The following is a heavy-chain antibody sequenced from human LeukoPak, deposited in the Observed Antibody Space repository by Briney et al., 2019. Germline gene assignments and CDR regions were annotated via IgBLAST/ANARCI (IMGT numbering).Heavy chain of an antibody. CDR2: ISGGGVST. D-gene: IGHD2-15*01. CDR3: AKAGGVGYCSGGSCYDYYYYMDV. J-gene: IGHJ6*03. Sequence: GGSLRLSCAASGFTFSSYAMTWVRQAPGKGLQWVSAISGGGVSTYYADSVKGRFTISRDNSKNTLYLQMNSLRAEDTAVYYCAKAGGVGYCSGGSCYDYYYYMDVWGKGTTVTVSS. CDR1: GFTFSSYA. V-gene: IGHV3-23*01.